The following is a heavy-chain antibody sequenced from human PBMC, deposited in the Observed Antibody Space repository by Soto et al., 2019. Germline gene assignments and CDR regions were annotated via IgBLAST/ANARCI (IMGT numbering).Heavy chain of an antibody. J-gene: IGHJ6*03. CDR3: ARDGSGSYRNPRHYYYYYMDV. Sequence: QVQLQESGPGLVKPSQTLSLTCTVSGGSISSGGYYWSWIRQHPGKGLEWIGYIYYSGSTYYNPSVKSRVTISVDTSKNQFSLKLSSVTAADTAVYYCARDGSGSYRNPRHYYYYYMDVWGKGTTVTVSS. CDR1: GGSISSGGYY. CDR2: IYYSGST. V-gene: IGHV4-31*03. D-gene: IGHD3-10*01.